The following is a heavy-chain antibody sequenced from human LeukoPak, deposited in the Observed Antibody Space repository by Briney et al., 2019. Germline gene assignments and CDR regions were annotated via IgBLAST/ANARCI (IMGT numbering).Heavy chain of an antibody. J-gene: IGHJ5*02. CDR2: IYYSGST. CDR1: GGSISSSSYY. V-gene: IGHV4-39*01. CDR3: ARPHAGTWSDP. Sequence: SETLSLTCTVSGGSISSSSYYWGWIRQPPGKGLEWIGSIYYSGSTYYNPSLKSRVTISVDTSKNQFSLKLSSVTAADTAVYYCARPHAGTWSDPWGQGTLVTVSS.